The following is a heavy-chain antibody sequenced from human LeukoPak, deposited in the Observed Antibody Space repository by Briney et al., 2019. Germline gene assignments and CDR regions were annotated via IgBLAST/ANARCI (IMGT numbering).Heavy chain of an antibody. Sequence: GGSLRLSCAASGFTFSSYAMHWVRQAPGQGLEYVSAISSDGGSTYYANSVKGGFTISRDNSKNTLYLQMGSLRIEDMAVYYCARNGGYYYYYMDVWGKGTTVTVSS. CDR1: GFTFSSYA. CDR3: ARNGGYYYYYMDV. D-gene: IGHD3-16*01. J-gene: IGHJ6*03. CDR2: ISSDGGST. V-gene: IGHV3-64*01.